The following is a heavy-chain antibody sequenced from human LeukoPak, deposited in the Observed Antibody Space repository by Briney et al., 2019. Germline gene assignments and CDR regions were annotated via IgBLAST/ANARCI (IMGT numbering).Heavy chain of an antibody. V-gene: IGHV3-30-3*01. CDR2: ISYGGNNQ. J-gene: IGHJ5*02. CDR3: ARSDWFDP. CDR1: GFTFSHYA. Sequence: PGGSLRLSCGASGFTFSHYAMNWVRQAPGQGLEWVAIISYGGNNQYYAESVKGRFTISRDNAKNTLYLQMNSLRAEDTAVYYCARSDWFDPWGQGTLVTVSS.